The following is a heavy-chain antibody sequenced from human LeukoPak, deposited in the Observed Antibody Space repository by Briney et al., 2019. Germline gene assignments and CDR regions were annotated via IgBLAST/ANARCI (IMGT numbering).Heavy chain of an antibody. CDR2: ISYDGSNE. Sequence: GGSLRLSCAASGFTFSSYAFHWVRQAPGKGLEWVAIISYDGSNEYYADSVKGRFTISRDNSMNTLYLQMNSLRAEDTAVFYCARGDCSSTSCSSTPKNWFDPWGQGTLVSVSS. CDR3: ARGDCSSTSCSSTPKNWFDP. V-gene: IGHV3-30*04. J-gene: IGHJ5*02. D-gene: IGHD2-2*01. CDR1: GFTFSSYA.